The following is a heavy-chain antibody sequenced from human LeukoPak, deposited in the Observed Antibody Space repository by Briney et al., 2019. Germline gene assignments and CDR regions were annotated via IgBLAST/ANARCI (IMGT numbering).Heavy chain of an antibody. D-gene: IGHD5-18*01. V-gene: IGHV4-39*07. CDR2: IYHSGST. CDR1: GGSISSSSDF. Sequence: SETLSLTCTVSGGSISSSSDFWGWIRQPPGKGLEWIGNIYHSGSTYYNPSLKSRVTISVDTSKNQFSLKLSSVTAADTAVYYCARSVVGYDNFDYWGQGTLVTVSS. CDR3: ARSVVGYDNFDY. J-gene: IGHJ4*02.